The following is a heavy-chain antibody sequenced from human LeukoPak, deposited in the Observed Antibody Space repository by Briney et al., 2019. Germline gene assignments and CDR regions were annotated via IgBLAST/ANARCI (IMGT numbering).Heavy chain of an antibody. CDR3: ARGPSSNWSGLDF. CDR2: ISSSSSYI. J-gene: IGHJ4*02. D-gene: IGHD6-13*01. V-gene: IGHV3-21*01. CDR1: GFTFSSYS. Sequence: GGSLRLSCAASGFTFSSYSMNWVRQAPGKGLEWVSSISSSSSYIYYADSVKGRFTVSRDNAKNTLYLQVSNLRAEDTAVYYCARGPSSNWSGLDFWGQGTLLTVSS.